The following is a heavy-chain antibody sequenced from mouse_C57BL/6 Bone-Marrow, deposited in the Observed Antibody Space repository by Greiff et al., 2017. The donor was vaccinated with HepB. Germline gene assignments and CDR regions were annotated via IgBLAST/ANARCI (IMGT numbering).Heavy chain of an antibody. CDR1: GYTFTDYY. CDR2: IYPGSGNT. Sequence: VQRVESGAELVRPGASVKLSCKASGYTFTDYYINWVKQRPGQGLEWIARIYPGSGNTYYNEKFKGKATLTAEKSSSTAYMQLSSLTSEDSAVYFCARWGEGAMDYWGQGTSVTVSS. V-gene: IGHV1-76*01. CDR3: ARWGEGAMDY. J-gene: IGHJ4*01.